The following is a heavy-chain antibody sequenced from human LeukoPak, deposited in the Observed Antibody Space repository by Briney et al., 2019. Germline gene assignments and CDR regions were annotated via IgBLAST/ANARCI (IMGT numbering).Heavy chain of an antibody. Sequence: SETLSLTCTVSRGSISSSSSYWGWIRQPPGKGLEWIGSIFYSGSTYYHPSLRSRVTISVDTTKNQFSLKLSSVTAADTAVYYCARELYCGGDCYSFDYWGQGTLVIVSS. D-gene: IGHD2-21*02. CDR2: IFYSGST. J-gene: IGHJ4*02. V-gene: IGHV4-39*02. CDR1: RGSISSSSSY. CDR3: ARELYCGGDCYSFDY.